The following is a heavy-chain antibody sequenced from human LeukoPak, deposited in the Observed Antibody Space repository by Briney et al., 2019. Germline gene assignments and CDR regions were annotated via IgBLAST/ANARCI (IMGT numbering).Heavy chain of an antibody. CDR3: ARRLSGSYDYFDY. CDR2: IRYDGSNK. J-gene: IGHJ4*02. V-gene: IGHV3-30*02. D-gene: IGHD1-26*01. Sequence: PGGSLRLSCAASRFTFSNYGMHWVRQAPGKGLEWVAFIRYDGSNKYYADSVKGRFSISRDNAKNSLYLQMNSLRAEDTALYYCARRLSGSYDYFDYWGQGTLVTVSS. CDR1: RFTFSNYG.